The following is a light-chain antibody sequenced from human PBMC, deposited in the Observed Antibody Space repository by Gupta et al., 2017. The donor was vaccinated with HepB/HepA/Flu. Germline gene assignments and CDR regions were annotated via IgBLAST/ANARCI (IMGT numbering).Light chain of an antibody. CDR2: GNL. J-gene: IGLJ2*01. V-gene: IGLV1-40*01. CDR1: SSNIGAGYA. CDR3: QSYDSSLSGVV. Sequence: QSVLTQPPSVSGAPGQRVTIYCPGSSSNIGAGYAVHWYQQLPGTAPKLLIYGNLNRPSGVPDRFSGSKSGTSASLAITGLQAEDEADYYCQSYDSSLSGVVFGGGTKLTVL.